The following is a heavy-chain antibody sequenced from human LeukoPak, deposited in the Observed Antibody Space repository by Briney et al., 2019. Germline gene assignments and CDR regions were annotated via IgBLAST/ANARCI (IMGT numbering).Heavy chain of an antibody. V-gene: IGHV3-21*01. Sequence: GSLRLSCAASGFTFSSYSMNWVRQAPGKGLEWVSSISSSSSYIYYADSVKGRFTISRDNAKNSLYLQMNSLRAEDTAVYCCASILAVAGTGKSPFDYWGQGTLVTVSS. CDR3: ASILAVAGTGKSPFDY. CDR1: GFTFSSYS. CDR2: ISSSSSYI. J-gene: IGHJ4*02. D-gene: IGHD6-19*01.